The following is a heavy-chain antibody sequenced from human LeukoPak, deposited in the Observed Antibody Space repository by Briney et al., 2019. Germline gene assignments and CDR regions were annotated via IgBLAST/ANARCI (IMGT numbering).Heavy chain of an antibody. J-gene: IGHJ6*03. Sequence: ASVKVSCRASGYTFSNYGIAWVRQAPGQGLEWMGWISGYQGSTKYAQNFQGRVTMTTDTSTSTAYMELRSLRSDDTAVYYCARDNPTFTILNYYYYYYMDVWGKGTTVTVSS. V-gene: IGHV1-18*01. CDR1: GYTFSNYG. CDR2: ISGYQGST. CDR3: ARDNPTFTILNYYYYYYMDV. D-gene: IGHD3-3*01.